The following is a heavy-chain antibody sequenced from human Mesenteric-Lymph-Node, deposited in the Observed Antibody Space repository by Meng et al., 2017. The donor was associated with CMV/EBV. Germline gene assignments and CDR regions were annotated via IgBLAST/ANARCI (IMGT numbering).Heavy chain of an antibody. CDR2: IFPGDSDT. D-gene: IGHD3-9*01. Sequence: GESLKISCKGSGYTFTTYWIGWVRQMPGQGLEWIGIIFPGDSDTRYSPSFQGQVTISAEKSISTAYLQWSSLKASDTAMYYCARRDILTGYSYFDHWGQGTLVTVSS. CDR3: ARRDILTGYSYFDH. J-gene: IGHJ4*02. V-gene: IGHV5-51*01. CDR1: GYTFTTYW.